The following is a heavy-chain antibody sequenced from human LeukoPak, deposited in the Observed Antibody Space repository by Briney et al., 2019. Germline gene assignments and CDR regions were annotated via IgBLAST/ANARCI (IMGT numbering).Heavy chain of an antibody. J-gene: IGHJ5*02. CDR1: GGSISSGDYY. CDR3: ARYKGSNWFDP. V-gene: IGHV4-30-4*08. Sequence: SQTLSLTCTVSGGSISSGDYYWRWIRQPPGKGLEWIGYIYYSGSTYYNPSLKSRVTISVDTSKNQFSLKLSSVTAADTAVYYCARYKGSNWFDPWGQGTLVTVSS. D-gene: IGHD1-1*01. CDR2: IYYSGST.